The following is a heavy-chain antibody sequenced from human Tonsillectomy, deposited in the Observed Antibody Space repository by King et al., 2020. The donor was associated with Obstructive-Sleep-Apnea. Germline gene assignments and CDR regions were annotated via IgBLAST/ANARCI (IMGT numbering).Heavy chain of an antibody. CDR2: FNTNSGVT. D-gene: IGHD5-18*01. CDR1: GYTLTGYY. J-gene: IGHJ4*02. CDR3: ARDHSYGFDY. V-gene: IGHV1-2*04. Sequence: QLVQSGAEVKKPGASVKVSCKASGYTLTGYYMHWVRQAPGQGLEGMVWFNTNSGVTNYAQKFHGWVTMTRDTSISTAYMELSRLRSDDTAVYYCARDHSYGFDYWGQGTLVTVSS.